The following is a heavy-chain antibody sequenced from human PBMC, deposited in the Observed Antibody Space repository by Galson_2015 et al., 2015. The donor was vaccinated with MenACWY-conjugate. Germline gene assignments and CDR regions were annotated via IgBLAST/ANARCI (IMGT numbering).Heavy chain of an antibody. CDR1: GFTFRRFG. V-gene: IGHV3-30*18. Sequence: SLRLSCAASGFTFRRFGMHWVRQAPGKGLEWMAVISYDGSNESYADSVKGRFTISRDNSKNTLYLQMKGLRADDTAVYYCAKDWSVPYSTISYYFYMDVWGKGTTVTVSS. J-gene: IGHJ6*03. D-gene: IGHD6-13*01. CDR3: AKDWSVPYSTISYYFYMDV. CDR2: ISYDGSNE.